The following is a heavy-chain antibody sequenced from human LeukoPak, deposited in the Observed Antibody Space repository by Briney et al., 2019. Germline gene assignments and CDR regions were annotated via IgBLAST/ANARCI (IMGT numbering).Heavy chain of an antibody. V-gene: IGHV1-18*01. Sequence: ASVKVSCKASGYTFTSYGISWVRQAPGQGLEWMGWISAYNGNTNYAQKLQGRVTMTTDTSTSTAYMELRSLRSDDTAVYYCARARIRGYCSGGSCGYYFDYWGQGTLVTVSS. D-gene: IGHD2-15*01. CDR1: GYTFTSYG. CDR2: ISAYNGNT. J-gene: IGHJ4*02. CDR3: ARARIRGYCSGGSCGYYFDY.